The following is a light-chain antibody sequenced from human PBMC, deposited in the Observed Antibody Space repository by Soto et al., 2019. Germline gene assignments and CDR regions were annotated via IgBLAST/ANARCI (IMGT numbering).Light chain of an antibody. CDR1: QSISNY. J-gene: IGKJ4*01. V-gene: IGKV1-39*01. Sequence: DIQLTQSPSFLSSSLGDIVTITFRSSQSISNYLNWYQQKPGKPPKVLISAASSLQRGVPSRFSGSGSGTDFTLTISSLHPEDFATYYCQQSYTLSPLTFGGGTKVDIK. CDR3: QQSYTLSPLT. CDR2: AAS.